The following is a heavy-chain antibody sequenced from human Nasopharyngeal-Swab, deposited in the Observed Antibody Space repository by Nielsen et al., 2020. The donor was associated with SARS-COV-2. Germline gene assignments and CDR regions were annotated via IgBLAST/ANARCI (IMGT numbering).Heavy chain of an antibody. Sequence: LSLTCAASGFTFSSYAMSWARQAPGKGLEWVSAISGSGGSTYYADSVKGRFTISRDNSKNTLYLQMNSLRAEDTAVYYCAKDRALYYYDSSGYYYSSYWGQGTLVTVSS. J-gene: IGHJ4*02. CDR2: ISGSGGST. V-gene: IGHV3-23*01. D-gene: IGHD3-22*01. CDR3: AKDRALYYYDSSGYYYSSY. CDR1: GFTFSSYA.